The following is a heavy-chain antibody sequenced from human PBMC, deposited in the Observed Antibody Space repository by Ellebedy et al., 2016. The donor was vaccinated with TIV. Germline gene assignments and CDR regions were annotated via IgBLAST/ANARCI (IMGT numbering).Heavy chain of an antibody. CDR2: INSDGSRT. D-gene: IGHD3-22*01. Sequence: PGESLRLSCAASGFTFSSYWMHWVRQAPGKGLVWVSLINSDGSRTTYADSVKGRFTIFRDNAKNSLYLQMSSLRDEDTAVYYCASVVRDYYESSGYYSLYFDYWGQGTLVTISS. CDR3: ASVVRDYYESSGYYSLYFDY. V-gene: IGHV3-74*01. CDR1: GFTFSSYW. J-gene: IGHJ4*02.